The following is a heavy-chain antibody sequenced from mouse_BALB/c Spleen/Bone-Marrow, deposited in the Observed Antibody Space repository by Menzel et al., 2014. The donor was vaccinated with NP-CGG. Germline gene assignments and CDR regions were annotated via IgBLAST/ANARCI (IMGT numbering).Heavy chain of an antibody. CDR2: IYPGDGDT. V-gene: IGHV1-87*01. CDR1: GYTFTSYC. J-gene: IGHJ2*01. CDR3: ARGTGPDY. Sequence: QVQLQQPGTVLARPGASVEMSCKASGYTFTSYCMQWVKQRPGQGLEWIGAIYPGDGDTRYTQKFKGEATLTADKSSSTAYRQLSSLASEDSAVYYCARGTGPDYWGQGTPLTVSS. D-gene: IGHD4-1*01.